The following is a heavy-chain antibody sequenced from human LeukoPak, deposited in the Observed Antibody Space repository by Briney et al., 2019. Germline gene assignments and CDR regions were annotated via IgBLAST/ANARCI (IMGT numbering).Heavy chain of an antibody. CDR3: ARDMYYYYDSSGYYLSDY. V-gene: IGHV3-7*01. J-gene: IGHJ4*02. CDR2: IKQDGSEK. CDR1: GFTFSSYG. D-gene: IGHD3-22*01. Sequence: GGSLRLSCAASGFTFSSYGMHWVRQAPGKGLEWVANIKQDGSEKYYVDSVKGRFTISRDNAKNSLYLQMNSLRAEDTAVYYCARDMYYYYDSSGYYLSDYWGQGTLVTVSS.